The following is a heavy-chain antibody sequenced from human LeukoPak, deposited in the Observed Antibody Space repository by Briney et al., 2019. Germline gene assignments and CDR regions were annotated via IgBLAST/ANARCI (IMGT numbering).Heavy chain of an antibody. CDR3: ARARSGSYSYYPPFDY. J-gene: IGHJ4*02. CDR1: GGSISSYY. CDR2: IYYSGST. Sequence: PSETLSLTCTVSGGSISSYYWSWIRQPPGKGLEWLGYIYYSGSTNYNPSLKSRVTISVDTSKNQFSLKLSSVTAADTAVYYCARARSGSYSYYPPFDYWGQGTLVTVSS. V-gene: IGHV4-59*01. D-gene: IGHD1-26*01.